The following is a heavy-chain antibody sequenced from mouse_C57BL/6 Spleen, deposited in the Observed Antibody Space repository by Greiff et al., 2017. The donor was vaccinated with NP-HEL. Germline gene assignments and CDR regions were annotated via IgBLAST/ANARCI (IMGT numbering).Heavy chain of an antibody. D-gene: IGHD1-1*01. CDR2: IDPSDSYT. CDR3: GSTVVAPLDY. Sequence: QVQLQQPGAELVKPGASVKLSCKASGYTFTSYWMQWVKQRPGQGLEWIGEIDPSDSYTNYNQKFKGKATLTVDTSSSTAYMQLSSLTSEDSAVYYCGSTVVAPLDYWGQGTTLTVSS. V-gene: IGHV1-50*01. J-gene: IGHJ2*01. CDR1: GYTFTSYW.